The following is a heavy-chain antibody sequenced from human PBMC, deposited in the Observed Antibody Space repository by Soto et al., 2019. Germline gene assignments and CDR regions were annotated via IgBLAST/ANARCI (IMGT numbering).Heavy chain of an antibody. CDR1: GITVSTNY. J-gene: IGHJ4*02. V-gene: IGHV3-66*01. CDR2: IYSGGST. D-gene: IGHD2-15*01. CDR3: ASSHCSGGTCYSMALVY. Sequence: GGSLRLSCAASGITVSTNYISWVRQAPGKGLEWVSLIYSGGSTYYADFVKCRFTISRDTSKNTVYFQMNGVRAEDTAVYYCASSHCSGGTCYSMALVYWGEGTLVTVSS.